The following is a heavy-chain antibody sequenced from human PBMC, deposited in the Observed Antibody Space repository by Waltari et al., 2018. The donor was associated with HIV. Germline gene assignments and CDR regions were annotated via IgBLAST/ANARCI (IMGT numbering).Heavy chain of an antibody. D-gene: IGHD2-15*01. CDR1: GYTFTSYA. J-gene: IGHJ4*02. V-gene: IGHV1-3*04. CDR3: ARKGAAGFFYFDC. CDR2: INTGNDNT. Sequence: QVQLVQSGAEVKKPGASVKVSCKASGYTFTSYAIHWVRQAPGQRLEWMGWINTGNDNTEYSQKFQGRVTIARDTSASTAYMELSSLTSEDTAIYYCARKGAAGFFYFDCWGQGVQVTVSS.